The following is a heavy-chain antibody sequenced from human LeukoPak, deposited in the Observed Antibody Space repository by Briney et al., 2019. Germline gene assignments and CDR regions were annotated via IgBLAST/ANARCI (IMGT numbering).Heavy chain of an antibody. D-gene: IGHD5-12*01. CDR1: GGSFSGYY. CDR2: INHSGST. Sequence: PSETLSLTCAVYGGSFSGYYWSWIRQPPGKGLEWIGEINHSGSTNYNPSLKSRVTISVDTSKNQFSLKLSSVTAADTAVYCCARGRGWLRFYRNWGQGTLVTVSS. CDR3: ARGRGWLRFYRN. V-gene: IGHV4-34*01. J-gene: IGHJ4*02.